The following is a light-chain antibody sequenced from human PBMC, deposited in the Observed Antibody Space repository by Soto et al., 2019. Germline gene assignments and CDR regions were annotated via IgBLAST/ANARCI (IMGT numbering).Light chain of an antibody. J-gene: IGLJ2*01. CDR3: CSYAGSYTMV. V-gene: IGLV2-11*01. CDR2: DVS. CDR1: SSDVGGYNS. Sequence: QSALTQPRSVSGSPGQSVTISCSGTSSDVGGYNSVSWYQQHPGKAPKLMICDVSKRPSGVPDRFSGSKSGNTASLTISGLQAEDEADYCCCSYAGSYTMVFGGGTKLTVL.